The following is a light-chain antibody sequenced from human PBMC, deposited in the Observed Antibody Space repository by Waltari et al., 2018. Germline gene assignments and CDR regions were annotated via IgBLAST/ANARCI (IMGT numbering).Light chain of an antibody. CDR2: DAS. CDR1: QDIRNY. J-gene: IGKJ1*01. CDR3: QQYKDLPRT. V-gene: IGKV1-33*01. Sequence: DIQMTQSPSSMSASVGDRVSITCQASQDIRNYLSWYQQKPGKAPKLLIYDASTLETGVPSRFSGSASGTDFTFTISSLQPEDIGTYYCQQYKDLPRTFGQGTKVEFK.